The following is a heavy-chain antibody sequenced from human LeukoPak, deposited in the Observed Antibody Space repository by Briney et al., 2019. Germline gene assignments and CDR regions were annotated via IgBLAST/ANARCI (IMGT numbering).Heavy chain of an antibody. CDR2: IIPIFGTA. J-gene: IGHJ6*02. D-gene: IGHD4-11*01. V-gene: IGHV1-69*13. CDR3: ARATGSNYESDYYYYGMDV. Sequence: SVKVSCKASGGTFSSYAISWVRQAPGQGLEWMGGIIPIFGTANYAQKFQGRVTITADESTSTAYMELSSLRSEDTAVYYCARATGSNYESDYYYYGMDVWGQGTTVTVSS. CDR1: GGTFSSYA.